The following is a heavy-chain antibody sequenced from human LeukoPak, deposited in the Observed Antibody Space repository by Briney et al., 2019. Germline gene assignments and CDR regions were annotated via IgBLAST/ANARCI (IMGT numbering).Heavy chain of an antibody. Sequence: GGSLRLSCAASGFTFSSHAMSWVRQAPGKGLEWVSGISGSGGTSYYADSVKGRFTISRDNSKNTLYLQMNSLRAEDTAVYYCARDSMVRGGANSNNWFDPWGQGTLVTVSS. D-gene: IGHD3-10*01. CDR3: ARDSMVRGGANSNNWFDP. CDR2: ISGSGGTS. J-gene: IGHJ5*02. V-gene: IGHV3-23*01. CDR1: GFTFSSHA.